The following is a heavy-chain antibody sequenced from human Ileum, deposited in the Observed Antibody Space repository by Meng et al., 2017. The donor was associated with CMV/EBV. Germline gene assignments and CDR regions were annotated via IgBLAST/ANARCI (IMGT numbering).Heavy chain of an antibody. D-gene: IGHD4-23*01. V-gene: IGHV4-30-4*08. CDR2: IYYSGST. Sequence: QLQPQESGPVLLKPSQLLSLTCIVSVGSISSGDYYWSWIRQPPGKGLEWIGYIYYSGSTYYNPSLKSRLTISLDTSKNQFSLKLSSVTAADTGVYYCARQTYGGNSREYYFDYWGQGTLVTVSS. CDR1: VGSISSGDYY. J-gene: IGHJ4*02. CDR3: ARQTYGGNSREYYFDY.